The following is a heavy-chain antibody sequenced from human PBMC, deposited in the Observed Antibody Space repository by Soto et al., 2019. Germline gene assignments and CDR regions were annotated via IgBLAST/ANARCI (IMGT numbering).Heavy chain of an antibody. V-gene: IGHV3-30-3*02. Sequence: PGGSLRLSCAASGLTFSSYAMHWVRQAPGKGLEWVAVISYDGSNKYYADSVKGRFTISRDNSKNTLYLQMNSLRAEDTAVYYCAKTAPGITMIVVVTPPIPGSVWGQGTMVTVSS. D-gene: IGHD3-22*01. CDR3: AKTAPGITMIVVVTPPIPGSV. J-gene: IGHJ3*01. CDR2: ISYDGSNK. CDR1: GLTFSSYA.